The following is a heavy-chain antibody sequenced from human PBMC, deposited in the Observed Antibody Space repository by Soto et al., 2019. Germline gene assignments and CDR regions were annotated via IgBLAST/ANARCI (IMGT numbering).Heavy chain of an antibody. D-gene: IGHD2-8*01. Sequence: ASVKVSCKASGYSFTDYHIHWVRQAPGQGLEWLGRINPKSGGTSTAQKFQGWVTMTTDTSISTASMELTRLPSDDTAIYYCARGDSTDCSNGVCAFFYNHGMDVWGQGTTVTVSS. CDR3: ARGDSTDCSNGVCAFFYNHGMDV. V-gene: IGHV1-2*04. CDR2: INPKSGGT. CDR1: GYSFTDYH. J-gene: IGHJ6*02.